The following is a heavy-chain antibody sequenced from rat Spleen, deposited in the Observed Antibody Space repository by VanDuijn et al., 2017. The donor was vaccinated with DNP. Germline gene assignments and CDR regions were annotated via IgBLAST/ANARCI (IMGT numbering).Heavy chain of an antibody. CDR1: GFTFNNYD. V-gene: IGHV5-25*01. Sequence: EVQLVESGGGLVQPGRSMKLSCAASGFTFNNYDMAWVSQATKKGLEWVATISASGGSTSYRDSVKGRFTISRDNGKNTLYLPMDSLKSEDTTTYYCARDRTGTWFAYWGQGTLVTVSS. J-gene: IGHJ3*01. CDR3: ARDRTGTWFAY. D-gene: IGHD5-1*01. CDR2: ISASGGST.